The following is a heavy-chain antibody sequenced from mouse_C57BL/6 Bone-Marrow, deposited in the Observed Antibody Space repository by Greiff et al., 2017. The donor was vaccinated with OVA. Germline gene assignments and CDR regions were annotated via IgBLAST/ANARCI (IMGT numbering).Heavy chain of an antibody. Sequence: VKLQQPGAELVKPGASVKLSCKASGYTFTSYWMHWVKQRPGQGLEWIGMIHPNSGSTNYNEKFKSKATLTVDKSSSTAYMQLSSLTSEDSAVYYCARKGGYYAMDYWGQGTSVTVSS. V-gene: IGHV1-64*01. CDR3: ARKGGYYAMDY. CDR1: GYTFTSYW. CDR2: IHPNSGST. J-gene: IGHJ4*01.